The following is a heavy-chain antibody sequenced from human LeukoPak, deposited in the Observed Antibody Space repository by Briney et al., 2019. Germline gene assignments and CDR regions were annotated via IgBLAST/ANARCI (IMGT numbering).Heavy chain of an antibody. J-gene: IGHJ6*02. Sequence: HPGGSLRLSCAASGFTFSSYAMSWVRQAPGKGLEWVSAISGSGGSTYYADSVKGRFTISRDNSKNTLYLQMNSLRAEDTAVYYCAREGIVVVPAAIARYIYYGMDVWGQGTTVTVSS. D-gene: IGHD2-2*01. CDR2: ISGSGGST. V-gene: IGHV3-23*01. CDR3: AREGIVVVPAAIARYIYYGMDV. CDR1: GFTFSSYA.